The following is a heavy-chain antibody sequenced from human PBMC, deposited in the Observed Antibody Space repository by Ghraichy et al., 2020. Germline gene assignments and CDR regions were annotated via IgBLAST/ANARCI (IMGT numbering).Heavy chain of an antibody. CDR2: ISYDGSNK. V-gene: IGHV3-30*01. D-gene: IGHD2-8*01. J-gene: IGHJ5*02. Sequence: LSLTCAASGFTFSSYAMHWVRQAPGKGLEWVAVISYDGSNKYYADSVKGRFTISRDNSKNTLYLQMNSLRAEDTAVYYCARGVLNWFDPWGQGTLVTVSS. CDR3: ARGVLNWFDP. CDR1: GFTFSSYA.